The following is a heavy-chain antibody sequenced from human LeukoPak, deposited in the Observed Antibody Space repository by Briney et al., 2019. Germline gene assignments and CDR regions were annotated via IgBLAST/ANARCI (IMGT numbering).Heavy chain of an antibody. Sequence: GGSLRLSCAASGFTFSSYTMNWVRQAPGKGLEWVSSISSSSSYIYYADSVKGRFTISRDNAKNSLYLQMNSLRAEDTAVYYCARGGELLPYYYYGMDVGGQGTTVTVSS. CDR1: GFTFSSYT. V-gene: IGHV3-21*01. D-gene: IGHD1-7*01. CDR2: ISSSSSYI. J-gene: IGHJ6*02. CDR3: ARGGELLPYYYYGMDV.